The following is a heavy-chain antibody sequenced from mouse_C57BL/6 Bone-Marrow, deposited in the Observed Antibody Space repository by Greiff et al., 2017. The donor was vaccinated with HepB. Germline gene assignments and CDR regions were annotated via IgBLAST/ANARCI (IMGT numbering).Heavy chain of an antibody. J-gene: IGHJ1*03. CDR1: GFTFSDYY. Sequence: EVMLVESEGGLVQPGSSMKLSCTASGFTFSDYYMAWVRQVPEKGLEWVANINYDGSSTYYLDSLKSRFIISRDNAKNILYLQMSSLKSEDTATYYCARDGVSGYFDVWGTGTTVTVSS. V-gene: IGHV5-16*01. CDR3: ARDGVSGYFDV. CDR2: INYDGSST.